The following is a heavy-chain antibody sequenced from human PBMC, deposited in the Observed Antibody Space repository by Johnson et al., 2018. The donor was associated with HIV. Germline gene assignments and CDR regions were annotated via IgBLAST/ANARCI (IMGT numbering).Heavy chain of an antibody. J-gene: IGHJ3*02. CDR3: ARTQIVGPDDAFDI. V-gene: IGHV3-30*03. D-gene: IGHD2-21*01. CDR2: ISYDGSNK. CDR1: GFTFSSYG. Sequence: QVQLVESGGGLVQPGGSLRLSCAASGFTFSSYGMHWVRQAPGKGLEWVAVISYDGSNKYYADSVKGRFTISRDNSKNSLYLQMNSLKTEDTAVYYCARTQIVGPDDAFDIWGQGTMVTVSS.